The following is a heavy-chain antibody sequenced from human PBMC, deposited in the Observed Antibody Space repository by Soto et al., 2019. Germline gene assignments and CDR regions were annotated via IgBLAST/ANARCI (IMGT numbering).Heavy chain of an antibody. Sequence: QVQLVQSGAEVKKPGASVKVSCKASGYTFTGYYMHWVRQAPGQGLEWMGWINPNSGGTNYAQKFQGWATMNRYTAISTACMELSRLRSDDKAVYYCARAATITIFGVYYYYGMDVWGQGTTVTVSS. J-gene: IGHJ6*02. CDR1: GYTFTGYY. D-gene: IGHD3-3*01. CDR3: ARAATITIFGVYYYYGMDV. V-gene: IGHV1-2*04. CDR2: INPNSGGT.